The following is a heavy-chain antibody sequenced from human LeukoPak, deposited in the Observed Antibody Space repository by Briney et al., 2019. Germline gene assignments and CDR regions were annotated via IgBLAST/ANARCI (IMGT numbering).Heavy chain of an antibody. Sequence: PSETLSLTCTVSGGSISSYYWSWIRQPPGKGLEWIGYIYYSGSTNCNPSLKSRVTISVDTSKNQFSLKLSSVTAADTAVYYCAREDSYDAFDIWGQGTMVTVSS. CDR2: IYYSGST. CDR3: AREDSYDAFDI. CDR1: GGSISSYY. V-gene: IGHV4-59*01. J-gene: IGHJ3*02.